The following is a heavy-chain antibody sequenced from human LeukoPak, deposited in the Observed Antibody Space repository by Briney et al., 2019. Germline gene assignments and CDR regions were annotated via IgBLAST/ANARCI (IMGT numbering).Heavy chain of an antibody. CDR1: GDSISTLNYY. J-gene: IGHJ2*01. D-gene: IGHD3-9*01. CDR2: IYSSGST. V-gene: IGHV4-61*02. CDR3: ARNPPTIFGHFDL. Sequence: SETLSLTCTVSGDSISTLNYYWSWIRQPAGKGLEWIGRIYSSGSTNYNPSLKSRVTISVDTSKNQFYLKMNSVTAADTAVYYCARNPPTIFGHFDLWGRGTLVTVSS.